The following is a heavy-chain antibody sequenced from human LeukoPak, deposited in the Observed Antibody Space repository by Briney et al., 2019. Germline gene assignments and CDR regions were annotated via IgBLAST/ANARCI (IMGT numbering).Heavy chain of an antibody. J-gene: IGHJ4*02. D-gene: IGHD3-22*01. CDR3: ARARGWLPPFDY. V-gene: IGHV4-34*01. CDR2: INHSGST. Sequence: SETLSLTCAVYGGSFRGYYWSWIRQPPGKGLEWIGEINHSGSTNYNPSLKGRVTISVDTSKNQFSLKLSSVTAADTAVYYCARARGWLPPFDYWGQGTLVTVSS. CDR1: GGSFRGYY.